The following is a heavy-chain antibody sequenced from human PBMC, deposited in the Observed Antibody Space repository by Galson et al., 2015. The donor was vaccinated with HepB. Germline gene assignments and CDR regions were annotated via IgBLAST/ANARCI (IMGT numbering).Heavy chain of an antibody. V-gene: IGHV2-5*08. CDR3: AHSYYYDMDASITIDAFDI. CDR1: GFSLSTSGMC. J-gene: IGHJ3*02. D-gene: IGHD3-22*01. Sequence: PALVKPTQTLTLTCTFSGFSLSTSGMCVSWIRQPPGKALEWLALIYWDDDKRYSPSLKSRLTITKDTSKNQVVLTMTNVDPVDTATYYCAHSYYYDMDASITIDAFDIWGQGTMVTVSS. CDR2: IYWDDDK.